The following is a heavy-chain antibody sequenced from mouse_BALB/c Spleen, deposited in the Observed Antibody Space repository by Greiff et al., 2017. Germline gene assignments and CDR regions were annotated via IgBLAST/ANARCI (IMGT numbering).Heavy chain of an antibody. Sequence: DVKLVESGGGLVKPGGSLKLSCAASGFTFSSYTMSWVRQTPEKRLEWVATISSGGSYTYYPDSVKGRFTISRDNAKNTLYLQMSSLKSEDTAMYYCTRVYEYDNAMDYWGQGTSVTVSS. CDR1: GFTFSSYT. J-gene: IGHJ4*01. CDR2: ISSGGSYT. D-gene: IGHD2-4*01. CDR3: TRVYEYDNAMDY. V-gene: IGHV5-6-4*01.